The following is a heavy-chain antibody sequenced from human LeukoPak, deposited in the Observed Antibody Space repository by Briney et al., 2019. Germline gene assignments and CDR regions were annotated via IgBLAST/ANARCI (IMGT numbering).Heavy chain of an antibody. J-gene: IGHJ4*02. CDR2: IYTSGST. CDR1: GGSISSYY. Sequence: PSETLSLTCTVSGGSISSYYWSWIRQPPGKGLEWTGYIYTSGSTNYNPSLKSRVTISVDTSKNQFSLKLSSVTAADTAVYYCARHSYSGSYYGSWDYWGQGTLVTVSS. D-gene: IGHD1-26*01. V-gene: IGHV4-4*09. CDR3: ARHSYSGSYYGSWDY.